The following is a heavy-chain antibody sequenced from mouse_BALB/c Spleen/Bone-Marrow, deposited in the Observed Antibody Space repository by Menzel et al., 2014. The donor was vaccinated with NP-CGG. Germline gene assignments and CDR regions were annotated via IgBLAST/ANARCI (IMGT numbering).Heavy chain of an antibody. J-gene: IGHJ2*01. CDR3: ARDKGRVFFDY. CDR2: IRNKANGYTT. Sequence: EVMLVESGGGLVQPGGSLRLSCAPSGFTFTDYYMNWVRQPPGKALEWLGFIRNKANGYTTEYSASVKSRFTISRDNPQNILYLQMNTLRADDSATYYCARDKGRVFFDYWGQGTTLTVSS. V-gene: IGHV7-3*02. CDR1: GFTFTDYY.